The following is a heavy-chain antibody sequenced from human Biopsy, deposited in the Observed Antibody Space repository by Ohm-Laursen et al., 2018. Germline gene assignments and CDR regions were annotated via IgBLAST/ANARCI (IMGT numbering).Heavy chain of an antibody. Sequence: SLRLSCAAAGFSFTSYTMNWVRQVPGKGLEWVSSITSRSGYKYYADSVKGRFTISRDNAKNSLYLQMNSLRAEDTGVFFCASPGLVWFGELLSVPFGKDVWGQGTTVTVSS. CDR3: ASPGLVWFGELLSVPFGKDV. J-gene: IGHJ6*02. CDR1: GFSFTSYT. CDR2: ITSRSGYK. V-gene: IGHV3-21*01. D-gene: IGHD3-10*01.